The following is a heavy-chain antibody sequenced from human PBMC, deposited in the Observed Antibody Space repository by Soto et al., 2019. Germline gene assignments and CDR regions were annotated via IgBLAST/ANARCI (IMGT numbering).Heavy chain of an antibody. CDR2: IYYSGST. D-gene: IGHD5-12*01. J-gene: IGHJ4*02. Sequence: PSETLSLTCTVSGGSISSYYWSWIRQPPGKGLEWIGYIYYSGSTNYNPSLKSRVTISVDTSKNQSSLKLSSVAAADTAVYYCARTGGRDGYNFNYWGQGTLVTVSS. CDR1: GGSISSYY. V-gene: IGHV4-59*01. CDR3: ARTGGRDGYNFNY.